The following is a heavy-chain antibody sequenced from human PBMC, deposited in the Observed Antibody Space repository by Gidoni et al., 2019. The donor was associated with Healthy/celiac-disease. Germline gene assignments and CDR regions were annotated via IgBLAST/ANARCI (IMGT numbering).Heavy chain of an antibody. J-gene: IGHJ6*02. CDR1: GCTFDDYA. D-gene: IGHD1-26*01. V-gene: IGHV3-9*01. CDR2: ISWNSGSI. CDR3: AKDMGPRSYDYYYGMDV. Sequence: EVQLVESGGGLVQPGRSLRLPCAASGCTFDDYALHWVRQAPGKGLEWVSGISWNSGSIGYADSVKGRFTISRDNAKNSLYLQMNSLRAEDTALYYCAKDMGPRSYDYYYGMDVWGQGTTVTVSS.